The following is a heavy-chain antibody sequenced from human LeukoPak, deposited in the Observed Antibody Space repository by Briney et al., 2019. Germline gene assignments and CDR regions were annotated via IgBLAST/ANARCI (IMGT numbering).Heavy chain of an antibody. CDR2: IYSSGST. CDR3: AKSGGYGLIDY. CDR1: GYPISSGYF. Sequence: PSETLSLTCTVSGYPISSGYFWGWIRQPPGMGLEWIGNIYSSGSTYYNASLQSRVTISIDTSKNQFSLRLNSVTAADTAMYYCAKSGGYGLIDYWGQGTRVTVSS. V-gene: IGHV4-38-2*02. J-gene: IGHJ4*02. D-gene: IGHD1-26*01.